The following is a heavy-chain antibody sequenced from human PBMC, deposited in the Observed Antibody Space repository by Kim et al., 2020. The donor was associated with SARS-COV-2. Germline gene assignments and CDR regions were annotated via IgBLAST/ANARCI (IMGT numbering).Heavy chain of an antibody. CDR3: AKVSKVVVPHFDY. V-gene: IGHV3-23*01. D-gene: IGHD3-22*01. Sequence: YADSVKGRFTISRDNSKNTLYLQMNSLRAEDTAVYYCAKVSKVVVPHFDYWGQGTLVTVSS. J-gene: IGHJ4*02.